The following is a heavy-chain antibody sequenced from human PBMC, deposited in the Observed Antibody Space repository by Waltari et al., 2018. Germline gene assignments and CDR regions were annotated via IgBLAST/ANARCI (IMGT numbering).Heavy chain of an antibody. CDR2: ISYSGST. CDR3: ARVPYYDYVWGSYRQDDYFDY. V-gene: IGHV4-39*01. D-gene: IGHD3-16*02. J-gene: IGHJ4*02. Sequence: QLQLQESGPGLVKPSETLSRTCTVSGGSISSSSYYWGGIRTPPGEGPEWIGSISYSGSTYYNPSLKSRVTISVDTSKNQFSLKLSSVTAADTAVYYCARVPYYDYVWGSYRQDDYFDYWGQGTLVTVSS. CDR1: GGSISSSSYY.